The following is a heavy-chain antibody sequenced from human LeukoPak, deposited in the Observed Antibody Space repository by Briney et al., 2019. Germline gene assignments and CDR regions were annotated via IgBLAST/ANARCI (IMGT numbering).Heavy chain of an antibody. CDR1: GGTFSSYA. V-gene: IGHV1-46*01. J-gene: IGHJ4*02. CDR2: INPSGGST. D-gene: IGHD3-22*01. Sequence: ASVKVSCKASGGTFSSYAISWVRQAPGQGLEWMGIINPSGGSTSYAQKFQGRVTMTRDTSTSTVYMELSSLRSEDTAVYYCAVDYDSSGYPDYWGQGTLVTASS. CDR3: AVDYDSSGYPDY.